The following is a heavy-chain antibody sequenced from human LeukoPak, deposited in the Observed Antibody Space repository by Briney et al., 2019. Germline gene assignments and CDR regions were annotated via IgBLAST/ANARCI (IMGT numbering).Heavy chain of an antibody. Sequence: ASVKVSCKVSGYTLTELSMHWVRQAPGKGLEWMGGFDPEDGETICAQKFQGRVTMTEDTSTDTAYMELSSLRSEDTAVYYCATAPPGYSFGAYDFDYWGQGTLVTVSS. J-gene: IGHJ4*02. V-gene: IGHV1-24*01. CDR3: ATAPPGYSFGAYDFDY. CDR2: FDPEDGET. CDR1: GYTLTELS. D-gene: IGHD5-18*01.